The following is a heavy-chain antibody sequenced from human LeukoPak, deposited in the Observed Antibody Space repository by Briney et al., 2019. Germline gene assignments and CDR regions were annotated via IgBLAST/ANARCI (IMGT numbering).Heavy chain of an antibody. Sequence: GGSLRLSCAASGFTFSSYAMSWVRQAPGKALEGVSANSGSGGSTYYADSVKGRFTISRDNSKNTLYLQMNSQRAEDTAVYYCAKGTVGYDCWSGHYYYYGRDVWGQGTTVTVSS. CDR1: GFTFSSYA. V-gene: IGHV3-23*01. D-gene: IGHD3-3*01. CDR3: AKGTVGYDCWSGHYYYYGRDV. J-gene: IGHJ6*02. CDR2: NSGSGGST.